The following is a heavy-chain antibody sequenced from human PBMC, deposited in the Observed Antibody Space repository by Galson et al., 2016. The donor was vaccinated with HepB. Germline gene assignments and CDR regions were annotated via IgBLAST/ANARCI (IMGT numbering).Heavy chain of an antibody. CDR1: GFTFSNYA. CDR3: AKLGASRFGPHASGSSRGFRNEFDI. CDR2: ISGSAGST. V-gene: IGHV3-23*01. D-gene: IGHD3-10*01. Sequence: SLRLSCAASGFTFSNYAMSWVRQAPGKGLEWVSSISGSAGSTYYADSVRGRFTISRDNSKKTFYLQMNSLRAEDTAVYYCAKLGASRFGPHASGSSRGFRNEFDIWSQGTTVTVSS. J-gene: IGHJ3*02.